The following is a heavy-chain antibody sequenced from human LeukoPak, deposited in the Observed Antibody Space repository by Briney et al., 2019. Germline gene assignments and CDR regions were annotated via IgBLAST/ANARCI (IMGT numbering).Heavy chain of an antibody. CDR1: GFTFSSYA. Sequence: GGSLRLSWAASGFTFSSYAMSWVRQAPGKGLEWVSAISGSGGSTYYADSVKGRFTISRDNSKNTLYLQMNSLRAEDTAVYYCAKDPIAAAGRVPISLIDYWGQGTLVTVSS. CDR2: ISGSGGST. J-gene: IGHJ4*02. CDR3: AKDPIAAAGRVPISLIDY. D-gene: IGHD6-13*01. V-gene: IGHV3-23*01.